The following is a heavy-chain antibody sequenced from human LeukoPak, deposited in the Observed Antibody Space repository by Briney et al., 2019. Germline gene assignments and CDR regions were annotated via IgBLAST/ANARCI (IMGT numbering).Heavy chain of an antibody. CDR2: IYHSGST. D-gene: IGHD2-2*01. J-gene: IGHJ6*03. Sequence: PSETLSLTCTVSGYSISSGYYWCWIRQPPGKRLGWIGSIYHSGSTYYNPSLKSRVTISVDTCKHHFSLKLSSVTAADTAEYYCASDGVVTAAIPAKYYYYYYYMDVWGKGTTVTVSS. CDR1: GYSISSGYY. V-gene: IGHV4-38-2*02. CDR3: ASDGVVTAAIPAKYYYYYYYMDV.